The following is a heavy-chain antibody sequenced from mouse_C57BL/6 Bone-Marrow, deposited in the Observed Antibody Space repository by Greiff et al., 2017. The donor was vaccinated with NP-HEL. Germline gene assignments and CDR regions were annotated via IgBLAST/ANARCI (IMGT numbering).Heavy chain of an antibody. J-gene: IGHJ4*01. CDR1: GFTFSSYA. D-gene: IGHD1-1*01. CDR2: ISDGGSYT. Sequence: EVMLVESGGGLVKPGGSLKLSCAASGFTFSSYAMSWVRQTPEKRLEWVATISDGGSYTYYPDNVKGRFTISRDNAKNNLYLQMSHLKSEDTAMYYCARDPYYGSSYSAMDYWGQGTSVTVSS. CDR3: ARDPYYGSSYSAMDY. V-gene: IGHV5-4*01.